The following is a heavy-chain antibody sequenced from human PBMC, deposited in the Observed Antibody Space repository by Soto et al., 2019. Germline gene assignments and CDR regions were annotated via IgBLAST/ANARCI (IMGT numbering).Heavy chain of an antibody. Sequence: PGGSLRLSCAASVFTFSSYAMSWVRQAPGKGLEWVSAISGSGGSTYYADSVKGRFTISRDNSKHTLYLQMNSLRAEDTAVYYCAKLVVRGYFADWGQGTLVTVSS. CDR1: VFTFSSYA. J-gene: IGHJ4*02. CDR2: ISGSGGST. D-gene: IGHD2-8*02. CDR3: AKLVVRGYFAD. V-gene: IGHV3-23*01.